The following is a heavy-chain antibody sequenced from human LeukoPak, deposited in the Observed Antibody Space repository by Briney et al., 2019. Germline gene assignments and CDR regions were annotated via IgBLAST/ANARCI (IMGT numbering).Heavy chain of an antibody. Sequence: SETLSLTCAVSGGSISSSNWWSWVRQPPGKGLEWIGYIYYSGSTNYNPSLKSRVTISVDTSKNQFSLKLSSVTAADTAVYYCARETAAGNVDYWGQGTLVTVSS. CDR3: ARETAAGNVDY. J-gene: IGHJ4*02. CDR2: IYYSGST. CDR1: GGSISSSNW. V-gene: IGHV4-4*02. D-gene: IGHD6-13*01.